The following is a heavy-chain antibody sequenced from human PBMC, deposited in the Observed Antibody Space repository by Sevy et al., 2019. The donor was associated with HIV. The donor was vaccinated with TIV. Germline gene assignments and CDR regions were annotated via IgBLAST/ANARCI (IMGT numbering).Heavy chain of an antibody. D-gene: IGHD2-2*01. J-gene: IGHJ4*02. Sequence: GESLKISCEGSGYNFIHYQIAWVRQMPGKGLEWMGTIYPGDSDIRYSPPFQGQVTISADKSISTAYLQWNSLKASDTAMYYCARLNNALDYWGQGTLVTVSS. CDR1: GYNFIHYQ. V-gene: IGHV5-51*01. CDR3: ARLNNALDY. CDR2: IYPGDSDI.